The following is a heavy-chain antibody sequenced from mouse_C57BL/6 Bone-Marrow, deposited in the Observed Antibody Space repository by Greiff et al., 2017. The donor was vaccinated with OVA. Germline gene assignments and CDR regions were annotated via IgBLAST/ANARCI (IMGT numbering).Heavy chain of an antibody. CDR1: GYTFTSYW. Sequence: QVQLQQPGAELVKPGASVKLSCKASGYTFTSYWMQWVKQRPGQGLEWIGEIDPSDSYTNYNQKLKGKATLTVDTSSSTAYMQLSSLTSEDSAVYYGAREGVYGNYLYTMDYWGQGTSVTVSS. CDR3: AREGVYGNYLYTMDY. V-gene: IGHV1-50*01. CDR2: IDPSDSYT. J-gene: IGHJ4*01. D-gene: IGHD2-1*01.